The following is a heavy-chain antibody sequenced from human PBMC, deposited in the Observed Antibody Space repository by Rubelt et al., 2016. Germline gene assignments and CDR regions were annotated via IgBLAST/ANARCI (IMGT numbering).Heavy chain of an antibody. CDR1: GFTFSAYW. J-gene: IGHJ4*02. V-gene: IGHV3-23*01. CDR2: IGDRGRTT. D-gene: IGHD2-21*01. CDR3: AKVWWAQRGFDY. Sequence: GGGLVQPGGSLRLSCVASGFTFSAYWMGWVRQAPGKGLEWVSFIGDRGRTTYYADSVKGRFTISRDNSENTLHLQMNSLRAEDTAVYYCAKVWWAQRGFDYWGQGALVTVSS.